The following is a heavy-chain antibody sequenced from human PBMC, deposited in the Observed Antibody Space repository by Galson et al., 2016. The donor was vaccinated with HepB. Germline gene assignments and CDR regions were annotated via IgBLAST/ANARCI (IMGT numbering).Heavy chain of an antibody. CDR3: ARGLNIIGP. CDR2: IQNSGST. Sequence: TLSPTCTVSGGSISSGDYHWSWLRHLPGKGLEWIGCIQNSGSTYYNPTVKSRLIISVDTYKNQFSLELSSVTAADTAVYYCARGLNIIGPWGQGTLVTVSS. CDR1: GGSISSGDYH. V-gene: IGHV4-31*03. D-gene: IGHD2/OR15-2a*01. J-gene: IGHJ5*02.